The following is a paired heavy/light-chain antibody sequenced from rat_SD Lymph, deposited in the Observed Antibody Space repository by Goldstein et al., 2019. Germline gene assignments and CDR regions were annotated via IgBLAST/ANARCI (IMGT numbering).Heavy chain of an antibody. CDR1: GFSLSSYG. Sequence: QVQLKESGPGLVQPSQTLSLTCTVSGFSLSSYGVIWVRQPPGKGLEWMGVIWGNGNTNYNSALKSRLSISRDTSKSQVYLKMNSLQTEDTATYYCARDPRAPAYFDYWGQGVMVTVSS. J-gene: IGHJ2*01. CDR3: ARDPRAPAYFDY. CDR2: IWGNGNT. V-gene: IGHV2-13*01. D-gene: IGHD3-3*01.
Light chain of an antibody. V-gene: IGKV6S4*01. CDR2: WAS. CDR3: LQHNSYPWT. Sequence: NTVMTQSPTSMFTSVGDRVTMSCKASQNVGINVGWYQQKTGQSPKRLIYWASNRDTGVPDRFTGSGSGTDFTLTISNMQAEDPAIYYCLQHNSYPWTFGGGTKLELK. J-gene: IGKJ1*01. CDR1: QNVGIN.